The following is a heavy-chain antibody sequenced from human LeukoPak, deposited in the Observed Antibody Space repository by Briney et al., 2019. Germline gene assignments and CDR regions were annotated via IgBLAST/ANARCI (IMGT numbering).Heavy chain of an antibody. CDR1: GFTLSNYV. D-gene: IGHD1-7*01. J-gene: IGHJ4*02. CDR2: IYSDGRT. CDR3: ARDLSPRELLIY. V-gene: IGHV3-53*01. Sequence: GGSLRLSCAASGFTLSNYVMRWVRQAPGKGLEWVSVIYSDGRTFYVESVKGRFTVSRDISKNTLYLQMNSLRAEDTAVYYCARDLSPRELLIYWGRETLVTVSS.